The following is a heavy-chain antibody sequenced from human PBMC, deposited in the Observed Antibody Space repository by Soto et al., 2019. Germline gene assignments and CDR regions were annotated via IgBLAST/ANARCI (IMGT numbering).Heavy chain of an antibody. CDR2: IIPIFGTA. Sequence: SVKVSCKASGGTFSSYAISWVRQAPGQGLEWMGGIIPIFGTANYAQKFQGRVTITADESTSTAYMELSSLRAEDTAVYYCVKQGGSGIVVLPPGYWGQGTLVTVSS. CDR1: GGTFSSYA. CDR3: VKQGGSGIVVLPPGY. V-gene: IGHV1-69*13. J-gene: IGHJ4*02. D-gene: IGHD3-22*01.